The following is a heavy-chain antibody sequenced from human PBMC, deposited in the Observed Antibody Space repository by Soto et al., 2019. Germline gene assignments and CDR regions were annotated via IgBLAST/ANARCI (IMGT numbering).Heavy chain of an antibody. Sequence: QVQLVQSGAEVKKPGASVKVSCKASGYTFTSYGISWVRQAPGQGREWMGWISAYNGNTNYAQKLQGRVTMTTDTSTRTAYMELRSLRSDDTAVYYCARVGVFGGSGSYRAPDYWGQGTLVTVSS. V-gene: IGHV1-18*04. CDR1: GYTFTSYG. D-gene: IGHD3-10*01. CDR2: ISAYNGNT. J-gene: IGHJ4*02. CDR3: ARVGVFGGSGSYRAPDY.